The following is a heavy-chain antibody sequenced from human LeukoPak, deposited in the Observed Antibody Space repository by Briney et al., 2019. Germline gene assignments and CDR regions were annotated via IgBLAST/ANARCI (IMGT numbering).Heavy chain of an antibody. CDR3: ARGPGRFEEA. CDR1: GFTFSTNY. V-gene: IGHV3-53*04. J-gene: IGHJ5*02. D-gene: IGHD3-3*01. Sequence: PGGSLRLSCAASGFTFSTNYITWVRQAPGKGLEWVSGIHSGGGTFYADSVKGPFTTSRHSSNNTLDLQMNSLRAEDTAVYYCARGPGRFEEAWGKGTLVTVSS. CDR2: IHSGGGT.